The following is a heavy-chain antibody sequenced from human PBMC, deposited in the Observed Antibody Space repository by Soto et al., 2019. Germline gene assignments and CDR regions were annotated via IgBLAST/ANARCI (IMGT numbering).Heavy chain of an antibody. CDR3: ARDRRRYAFDI. CDR2: ISAIFGTA. J-gene: IGHJ3*02. Sequence: EASVKVSCKASGGTFSSYAISWVRQAPGQGLEWMGGISAIFGTANYAQKFQGRVTITADESTSTAYMELSSLRSEDTAVYYCARDRRRYAFDIWGQGTMVTVSS. CDR1: GGTFSSYA. V-gene: IGHV1-69*13.